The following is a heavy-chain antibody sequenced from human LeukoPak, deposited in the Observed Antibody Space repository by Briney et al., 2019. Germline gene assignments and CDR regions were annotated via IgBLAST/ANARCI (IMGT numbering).Heavy chain of an antibody. CDR1: GFTFSSYS. Sequence: SGGSLRLSCAASGFTFSSYSMNWVRQAPGKGLEWVANIKQDGSEKYYVDSVKGRFTISRDNAKNSLYLQMNSLRAEDTAVYYCARVQTYYDFWSGYRGDAFDIWGQGTMVTVSS. J-gene: IGHJ3*02. CDR2: IKQDGSEK. D-gene: IGHD3-3*01. V-gene: IGHV3-7*01. CDR3: ARVQTYYDFWSGYRGDAFDI.